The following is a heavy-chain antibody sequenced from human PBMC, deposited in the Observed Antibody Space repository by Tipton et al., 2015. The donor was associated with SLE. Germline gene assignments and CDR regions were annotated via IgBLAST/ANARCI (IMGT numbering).Heavy chain of an antibody. CDR1: GFTFTSYW. D-gene: IGHD3-16*02. CDR3: ARDQEVITFGGVIVSYYFDY. V-gene: IGHV3-48*01. J-gene: IGHJ4*02. CDR2: ISSSSSTI. Sequence: SLRLSCAGSGFTFTSYWMSWVRQAPGKGLEWVSYISSSSSTIYYADSVKGRFTISRDNAKNSLYMQMNSLRAEDTAVYYCARDQEVITFGGVIVSYYFDYWGQGTLVTVSS.